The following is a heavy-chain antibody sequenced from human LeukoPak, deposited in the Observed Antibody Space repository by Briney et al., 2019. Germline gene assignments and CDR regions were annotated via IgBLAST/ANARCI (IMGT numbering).Heavy chain of an antibody. V-gene: IGHV3-11*01. Sequence: GGYLRLSCAASGFTVSSNYMSWVRQAPGKGLEWLSYISSSGRTIYYAYSVKGRFTISRDNAKNSLYLQMNSLRVEDTAVYYCARHYFHGSGHGGYWGQGTLVTVSS. CDR3: ARHYFHGSGHGGY. CDR2: ISSSGRTI. CDR1: GFTVSSNY. J-gene: IGHJ4*02. D-gene: IGHD2-15*01.